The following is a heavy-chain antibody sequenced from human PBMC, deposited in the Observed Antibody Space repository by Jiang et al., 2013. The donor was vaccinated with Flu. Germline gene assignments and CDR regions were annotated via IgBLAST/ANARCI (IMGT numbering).Heavy chain of an antibody. Sequence: GPGLVKPSETLSLTCSISGGSITAYHWSWMRQSPGKGLEWIGSVYYSGTANYNPSLKCRVSISVDTSKNQFSLKLTSVTSADTAVYYCARDASGGYNWFDPWGQGALVTVSS. V-gene: IGHV4-59*01. CDR3: ARDASGGYNWFDP. CDR2: VYYSGTA. CDR1: GGSITAYH. D-gene: IGHD3-22*01. J-gene: IGHJ5*02.